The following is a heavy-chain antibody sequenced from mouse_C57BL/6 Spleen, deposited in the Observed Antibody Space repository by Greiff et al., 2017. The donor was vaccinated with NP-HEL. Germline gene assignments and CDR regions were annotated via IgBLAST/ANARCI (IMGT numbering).Heavy chain of an antibody. V-gene: IGHV1-18*01. CDR2: VNPNNGGT. CDR3: ARSPCDYPMDY. Sequence: EVQLQQSGPELVKPGASVQIPCKASGYTFTDYNMDWVKQSHGKSLEWIGDVNPNNGGTSYNQKFKGKATLTVDKSSSTAYIELRSLTPEDTAVYYCARSPCDYPMDYWGQGTSVTVSS. J-gene: IGHJ4*01. CDR1: GYTFTDYN. D-gene: IGHD2-4*01.